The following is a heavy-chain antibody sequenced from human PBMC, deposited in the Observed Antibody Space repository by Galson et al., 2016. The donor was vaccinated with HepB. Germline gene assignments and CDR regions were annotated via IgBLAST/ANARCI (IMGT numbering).Heavy chain of an antibody. V-gene: IGHV4-34*01. J-gene: IGHJ6*03. CDR3: ARGRGYCSSPSCNYYHYYMDV. D-gene: IGHD2-2*01. Sequence: LSLTCAVDGGSFSGYYWSWIRQPPGKGLEWIGEINHIGSTNYNPSLKSRVTILVDTSKKQFSLRLTSVTAADTAVYYCARGRGYCSSPSCNYYHYYMDVWGKGTTVTVFS. CDR2: INHIGST. CDR1: GGSFSGYY.